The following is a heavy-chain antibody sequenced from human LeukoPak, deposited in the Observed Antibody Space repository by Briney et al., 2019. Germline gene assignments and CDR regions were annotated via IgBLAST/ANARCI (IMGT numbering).Heavy chain of an antibody. V-gene: IGHV3-30*03. J-gene: IGHJ4*02. D-gene: IGHD5-12*01. CDR1: GFTFSSYG. Sequence: GGSLRLSCAASGFTFSSYGMHWVRQAPGKGLEWVAVISYDGSNKYYADSVKGRFTISRDNSKNTLYLQMNSLRAEDTAVYYCAVKGGYNDLDAPFDYWGPGTLVTVSS. CDR3: AVKGGYNDLDAPFDY. CDR2: ISYDGSNK.